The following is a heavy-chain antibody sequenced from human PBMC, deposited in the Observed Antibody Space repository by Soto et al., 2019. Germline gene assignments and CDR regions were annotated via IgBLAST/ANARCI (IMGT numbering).Heavy chain of an antibody. CDR1: GDSVSSNSAA. CDR2: TYYKSKWYN. D-gene: IGHD3-3*01. J-gene: IGHJ5*02. Sequence: PSQTLSLTCAISGDSVSSNSAAWNWIRQSPSRGLEWLGRTYYKSKWYNDYAVSVKSRITINPDTSKNQFSLQLNSATPEDTAVYYCARDLGHYDFWSGYYGVGWFDPWGQGTLVTVSS. CDR3: ARDLGHYDFWSGYYGVGWFDP. V-gene: IGHV6-1*01.